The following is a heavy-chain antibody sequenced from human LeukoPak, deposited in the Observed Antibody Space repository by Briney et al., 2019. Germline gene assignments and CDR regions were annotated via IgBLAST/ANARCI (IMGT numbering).Heavy chain of an antibody. D-gene: IGHD6-13*01. CDR2: IYSGGST. J-gene: IGHJ5*02. V-gene: IGHV3-66*02. CDR1: GFTVSSNY. CDR3: ASSYRRSSWSRWTYNWFDP. Sequence: GGSLRLSCAASGFTVSSNYMSWVRQAPGKGLEWVSVIYSGGSTYYADSVKGRFTISRDNSKNTLYLQMNSLRAEDTAVYYCASSYRRSSWSRWTYNWFDPWGQGTLVTVSS.